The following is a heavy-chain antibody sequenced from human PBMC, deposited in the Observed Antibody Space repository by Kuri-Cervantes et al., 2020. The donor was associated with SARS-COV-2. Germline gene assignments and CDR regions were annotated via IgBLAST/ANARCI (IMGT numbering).Heavy chain of an antibody. J-gene: IGHJ3*02. V-gene: IGHV3-9*01. CDR3: ARDLWESGAFDI. CDR1: GFTFDDYA. Sequence: LSLTCAASGFTFDDYAMHWVRQAPGKGLEWVSGISWNSGSIGYADSVKGRFTISRDNAKNSLYLQMNSLRAEDTAVYYCARDLWESGAFDIWGQGTMVTVSS. D-gene: IGHD3-16*01. CDR2: ISWNSGSI.